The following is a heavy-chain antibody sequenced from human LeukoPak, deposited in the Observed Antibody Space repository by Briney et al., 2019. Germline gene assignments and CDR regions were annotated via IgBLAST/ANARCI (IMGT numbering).Heavy chain of an antibody. CDR2: VNDDGST. Sequence: SETLSLTCTVSGGSISSGSYYWSWIRQPAGKGLEWIGEVNDDGSTNYNPSLKSRVTISIDTSKNQFSLSLSSVTAADTAVYYCAGGHRNWLLSWFDPWGRGTLVTVFS. D-gene: IGHD3-9*01. J-gene: IGHJ5*02. CDR3: AGGHRNWLLSWFDP. CDR1: GGSISSGSYY. V-gene: IGHV4-61*10.